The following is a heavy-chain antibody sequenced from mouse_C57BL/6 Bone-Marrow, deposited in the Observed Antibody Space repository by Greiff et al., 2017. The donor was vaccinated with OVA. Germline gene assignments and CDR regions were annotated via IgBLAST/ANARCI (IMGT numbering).Heavy chain of an antibody. Sequence: QVHVKQSGAELVKPGASVKLSCKASGYTFTSYWMQWVKQRPGQGLEWIGELDPSDSYTNYNHKFKGTATLTVDTSSSTAYMQLRSLTSEDAAVYYCARDGDGYYDDYWGKGTTLTVSS. CDR3: ARDGDGYYDDY. J-gene: IGHJ2*01. V-gene: IGHV1-50*01. CDR1: GYTFTSYW. CDR2: LDPSDSYT. D-gene: IGHD2-3*01.